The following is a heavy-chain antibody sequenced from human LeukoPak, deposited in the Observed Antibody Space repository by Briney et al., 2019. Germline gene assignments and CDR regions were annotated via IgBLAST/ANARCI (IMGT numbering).Heavy chain of an antibody. J-gene: IGHJ4*02. D-gene: IGHD1-26*01. V-gene: IGHV3-53*01. Sequence: GGSLRLSCAASGFTVSSNYMSWVRQAPGKGLEWVSVIYSGGSTYYADSVKGRFTISRDNSKNTLYLQMNSLRAEDTAVYYCAGNIVGATTIDYWGQGTLVTVSS. CDR3: AGNIVGATTIDY. CDR2: IYSGGST. CDR1: GFTVSSNY.